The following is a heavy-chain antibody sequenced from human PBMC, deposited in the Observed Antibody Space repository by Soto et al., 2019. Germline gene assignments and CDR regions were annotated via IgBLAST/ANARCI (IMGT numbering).Heavy chain of an antibody. Sequence: QVQLQESGPGLVKPSQTLSLTCTVSGDSVSGGDSYWSWIRQPPGKALEGIGYTSFSGYTSYSPYRKSRVTISVDMSKSQFSLRLTSVTAADTASYYCVRGGNPSHYATSVPGTFDKWGQVTLVSVSS. V-gene: IGHV4-30-4*01. CDR1: GDSVSGGDSY. J-gene: IGHJ4*02. CDR3: VRGGNPSHYATSVPGTFDK. D-gene: IGHD2-2*01. CDR2: TSFSGYT.